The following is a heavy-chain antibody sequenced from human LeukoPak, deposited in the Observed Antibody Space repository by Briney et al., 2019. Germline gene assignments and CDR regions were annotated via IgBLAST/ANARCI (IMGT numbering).Heavy chain of an antibody. J-gene: IGHJ4*02. CDR2: ISSSSSYI. Sequence: PGGSLRLSCAASGSTFSSYSMNSVRQAPGKGLEWVSSISSSSSYIYYADSVKGRFTISRDNAKNSLYLQMNSQRVEYTAVYYCASLPPGYSSSWYLDYWGQGTLVTVSS. CDR3: ASLPPGYSSSWYLDY. V-gene: IGHV3-21*01. D-gene: IGHD6-13*01. CDR1: GSTFSSYS.